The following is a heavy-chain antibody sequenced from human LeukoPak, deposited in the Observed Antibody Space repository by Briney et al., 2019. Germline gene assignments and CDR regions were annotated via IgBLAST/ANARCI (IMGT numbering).Heavy chain of an antibody. Sequence: GGTLRLSCAASGFTFSNYALSWVRQAPGKGLEWVSAIHYSGGSTYYADSVKGRFTISRDNSKNTLYLQMNSLRAEDTAVYYCAKVIREVDMSYDYWGQGALVTVSS. CDR1: GFTFSNYA. CDR2: IHYSGGST. CDR3: AKVIREVDMSYDY. V-gene: IGHV3-23*01. J-gene: IGHJ4*02. D-gene: IGHD5-24*01.